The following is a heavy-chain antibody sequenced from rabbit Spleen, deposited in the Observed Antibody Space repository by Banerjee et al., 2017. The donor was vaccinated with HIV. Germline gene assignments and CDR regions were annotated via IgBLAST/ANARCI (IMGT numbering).Heavy chain of an antibody. CDR3: ARDGAGGSYFAL. D-gene: IGHD8-1*01. CDR1: GFSFRSSYY. Sequence: QSLQESGGDLVNPAESLTPPSTASGFSFRSSYYMCWFRHAPGKELEWIACIYSGSSGDTYYASWAKGLFTSSKPSSTTVTLQRTSLTAADTATYFCARDGAGGSYFALWGPGTLVTVS. V-gene: IGHV1S40*01. CDR2: IYSGSSGDT. J-gene: IGHJ4*01.